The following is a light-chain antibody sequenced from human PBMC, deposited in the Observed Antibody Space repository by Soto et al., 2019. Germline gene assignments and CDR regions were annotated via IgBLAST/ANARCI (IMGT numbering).Light chain of an antibody. CDR1: RNIDSW. CDR2: SAS. CDR3: QEFHSSSRT. J-gene: IGKJ1*01. Sequence: DIRMTQSPSTLSASLGDRVTISCRASRNIDSWLAWYQQRPGGIPQLLIYSASNLQNGVPSRFSGIGSGTDFTLTINGLQPDDFATYYCQEFHSSSRTFGQGT. V-gene: IGKV1-5*03.